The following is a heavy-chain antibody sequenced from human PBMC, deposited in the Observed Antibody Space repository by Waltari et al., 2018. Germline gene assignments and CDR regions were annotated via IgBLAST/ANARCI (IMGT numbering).Heavy chain of an antibody. CDR2: IKSSKHGGTT. D-gene: IGHD2-15*01. CDR3: AALGTYNVFHI. V-gene: IGHV3-15*01. CDR1: GFTFRDTW. J-gene: IGHJ3*02. Sequence: EAQLAESGGGLVEPGGTLRLSCTASGFTFRDTWMNWIRQTPGRRLEWVGGIKSSKHGGTTEFASVVKDRFVISRDDSQGTVSLQMSNLEADDTAVYYCAALGTYNVFHIWGQGTKVTVSS.